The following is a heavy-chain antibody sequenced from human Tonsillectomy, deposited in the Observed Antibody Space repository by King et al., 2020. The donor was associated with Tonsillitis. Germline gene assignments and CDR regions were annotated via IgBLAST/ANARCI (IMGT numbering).Heavy chain of an antibody. CDR3: AAQYYDFWSGSSHLEYYYMDV. V-gene: IGHV1-58*02. J-gene: IGHJ6*03. CDR2: IVVGSGNT. CDR1: GFTFTNSV. Sequence: QLVQSGPEVKKPGTSVKVSCKASGFTFTNSVMQWVRQARGQRLEWIGWIVVGSGNTNYAQKFQERVTITRDMSTSTASMELSSLRSEDTAVYYCAAQYYDFWSGSSHLEYYYMDVWGKGTTVTVSS. D-gene: IGHD3-3*01.